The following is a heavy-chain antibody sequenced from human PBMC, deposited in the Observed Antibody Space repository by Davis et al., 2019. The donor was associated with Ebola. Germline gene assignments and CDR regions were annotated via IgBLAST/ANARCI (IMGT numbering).Heavy chain of an antibody. V-gene: IGHV4-31*03. Sequence: SETLSLTCTVSGGSISSGGYYWSWIRQHPGKGLEWIGYIYYSGSTYYNPSLKSRVTISVDTSKNRFSLKVTSVTAADTAVYYCARLTLASVPDIVDHWGQGSLVTVSP. J-gene: IGHJ4*02. CDR2: IYYSGST. D-gene: IGHD3-3*02. CDR1: GGSISSGGYY. CDR3: ARLTLASVPDIVDH.